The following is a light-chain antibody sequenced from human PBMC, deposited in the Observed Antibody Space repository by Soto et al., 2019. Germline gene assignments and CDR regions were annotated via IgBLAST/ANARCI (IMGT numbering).Light chain of an antibody. CDR3: SSYTSSSTLDNDV. V-gene: IGLV2-14*01. J-gene: IGLJ1*01. CDR2: EVS. CDR1: SSDVGGYNY. Sequence: QSALTQPASVSGSPGQSITISCTGTSSDVGGYNYVSWYQQHPGKAPKLMIYEVSNRPSGVSNRFSGSKSGNTASLTISGLQAEDEADYYCSSYTSSSTLDNDVFGTGTKLTVL.